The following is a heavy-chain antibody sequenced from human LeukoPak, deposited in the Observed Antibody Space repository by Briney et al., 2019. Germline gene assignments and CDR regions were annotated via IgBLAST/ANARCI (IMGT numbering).Heavy chain of an antibody. CDR3: ARVKGNLEVPAATYYFDY. Sequence: SQTLSLSCAVSGGSISSGGYSCSWIRQPPGKGLEWIGYIYHSGSTYYNPSLKSRVTISVDRSKNQFSLKLSSVTAADTAVYYCARVKGNLEVPAATYYFDYWGQGTLVTVSS. CDR1: GGSISSGGYS. J-gene: IGHJ4*02. CDR2: IYHSGST. V-gene: IGHV4-30-2*01. D-gene: IGHD2-2*01.